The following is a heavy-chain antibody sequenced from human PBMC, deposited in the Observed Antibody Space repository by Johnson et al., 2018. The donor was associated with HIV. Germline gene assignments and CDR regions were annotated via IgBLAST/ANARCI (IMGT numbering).Heavy chain of an antibody. CDR3: ARVASIALRPDAFDI. Sequence: QVQLVESGGGVVQPGRSLRVSCVASGFTLSSYAMHWVRQAPGKGLEWVAVVSYDGSNKYYADSVKGRFTISRDNSKNTLYLQMNSLRDDETAVYYCARVASIALRPDAFDIWGQGTMVIVSS. V-gene: IGHV3-30*04. CDR2: VSYDGSNK. D-gene: IGHD6-6*01. J-gene: IGHJ3*02. CDR1: GFTLSSYA.